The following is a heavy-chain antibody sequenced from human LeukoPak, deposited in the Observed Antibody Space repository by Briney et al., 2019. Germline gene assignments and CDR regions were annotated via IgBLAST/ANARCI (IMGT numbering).Heavy chain of an antibody. CDR2: ISSSGSTI. V-gene: IGHV3-11*04. D-gene: IGHD6-6*01. Sequence: GGSLRLSCAASGFTFSDYYMSWIRQAPGKGLEWVSYISSSGSTIYYADSVKGRFTISRDNAKNSLYLQMNSLRAEDTAVYYCARESSSSDVRLFGISGAPPKFDYWGQGTLVTVSS. CDR1: GFTFSDYY. J-gene: IGHJ4*02. CDR3: ARESSSSDVRLFGISGAPPKFDY.